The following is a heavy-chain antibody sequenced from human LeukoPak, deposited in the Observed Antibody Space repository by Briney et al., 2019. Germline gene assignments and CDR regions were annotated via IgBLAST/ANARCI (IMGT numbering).Heavy chain of an antibody. CDR3: ARAGSYYVIDY. CDR1: GGSISSYY. J-gene: IGHJ4*02. D-gene: IGHD3-16*01. Sequence: SETLSLTCTVSGGSISSYYWSWIRQPPGKGLEWIGYIHYSGSTNYNPSLKSRVTISVDTSIHLFSLKLSSVTAADTAVYYCARAGSYYVIDYWGQGTLVTVSS. CDR2: IHYSGST. V-gene: IGHV4-59*01.